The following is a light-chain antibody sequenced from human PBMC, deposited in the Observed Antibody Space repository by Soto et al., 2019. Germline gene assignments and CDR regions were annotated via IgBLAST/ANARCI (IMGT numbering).Light chain of an antibody. CDR3: QQYNGWLPKQYT. CDR2: GAS. CDR1: QSVSSN. Sequence: EIVMTQSPATLSVSPGERATLSCRASQSVSSNLAWYQQKPGQAPRLLIYGASTRATGIPARFSGSGSGTEFTLTISSLQSEDFAVYYCQQYNGWLPKQYTFGQGTKLEIK. J-gene: IGKJ2*01. V-gene: IGKV3-15*01.